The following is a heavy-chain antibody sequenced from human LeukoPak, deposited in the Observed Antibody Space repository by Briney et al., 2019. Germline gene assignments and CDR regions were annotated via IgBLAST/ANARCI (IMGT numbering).Heavy chain of an antibody. J-gene: IGHJ4*02. D-gene: IGHD3-22*01. CDR3: ARDESTYYYDSSGYDY. V-gene: IGHV3-66*01. CDR1: GFTVSSNY. CDR2: IYSGGST. Sequence: GGSLRLSCAASGFTVSSNYMSWVRRAPGKGLEWVSVIYSGGSTYYADSVKGRFTISRDNSKNTLYLQMNSLRAEDTAVYYCARDESTYYYDSSGYDYWGQGTLVTVSS.